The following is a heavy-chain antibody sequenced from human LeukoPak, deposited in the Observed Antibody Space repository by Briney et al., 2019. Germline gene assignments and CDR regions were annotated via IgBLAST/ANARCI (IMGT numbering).Heavy chain of an antibody. V-gene: IGHV4-31*03. CDR1: GGSISSGGYY. D-gene: IGHD3-22*01. CDR2: IYYSGST. J-gene: IGHJ4*02. Sequence: SETLSLTCTVSGGSISSGGYYWSWIRQHPGKGLEWIGYIYYSGSTYYNPSLKSRVTISVDTSKNQFSLKLSSVTAADTAVYYCARVSSGYLVDYWGQGTLVTVSS. CDR3: ARVSSGYLVDY.